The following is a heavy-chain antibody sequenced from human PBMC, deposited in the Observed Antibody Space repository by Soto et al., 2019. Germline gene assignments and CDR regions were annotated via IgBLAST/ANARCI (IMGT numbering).Heavy chain of an antibody. J-gene: IGHJ4*02. V-gene: IGHV3-15*05. Sequence: EVQLVESGGGLVKPGGSLRLSCAASGFSFRTTWMAWVRQAPGKGLEWVGRIKSKSAGETTDYADPVKGRFTISRDDSKDTLYLHMDSLETGDTAVYYCSTGSPFSGSVLDYWGQGTLVPVSS. CDR3: STGSPFSGSVLDY. D-gene: IGHD1-26*01. CDR1: GFSFRTTW. CDR2: IKSKSAGETT.